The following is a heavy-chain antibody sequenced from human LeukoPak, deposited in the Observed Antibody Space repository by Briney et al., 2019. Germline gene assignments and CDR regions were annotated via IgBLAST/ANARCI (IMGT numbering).Heavy chain of an antibody. Sequence: GGSLRLSCRVSGITLSNYGMSWVRQAPGKGLEWVAGISGSGGSTKYADSVKGRFTISRDNPKNTLYLQMTSLRAEDTAVYFCAKRGVVIRVILVGFHKEAYYFDSWGQGALVTVSS. V-gene: IGHV3-23*01. D-gene: IGHD3-22*01. CDR3: AKRGVVIRVILVGFHKEAYYFDS. J-gene: IGHJ4*02. CDR2: ISGSGGST. CDR1: GITLSNYG.